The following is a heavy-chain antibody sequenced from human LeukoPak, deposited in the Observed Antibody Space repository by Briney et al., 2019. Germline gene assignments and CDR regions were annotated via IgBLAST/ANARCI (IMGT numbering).Heavy chain of an antibody. CDR1: GFTFSSYW. D-gene: IGHD6-19*01. CDR3: ARDPGRQYSSIADV. Sequence: GGSLRLSCAASGFTFSSYWMNWARRAPGKGLEWLANIKEDGSKKYYVDSVKGRFTISRDNAKNSLYLQMDSLRAEDTAVYYCARDPGRQYSSIADVWGQGTTVTVSS. CDR2: IKEDGSKK. J-gene: IGHJ6*02. V-gene: IGHV3-7*03.